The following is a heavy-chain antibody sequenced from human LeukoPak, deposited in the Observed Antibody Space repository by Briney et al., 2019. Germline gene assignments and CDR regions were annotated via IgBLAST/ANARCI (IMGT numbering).Heavy chain of an antibody. J-gene: IGHJ6*03. D-gene: IGHD2-2*02. V-gene: IGHV3-48*01. CDR1: GFTFSSYS. Sequence: GGSLRLSCAASGFTFSSYSMNWVRQAPGKGLEWVSYISSSSSTISYADSVKGRFTISRDNAKNSMYLQMNSLRAEETAVYYCARDVVVPAAIHYYYYYYMDVWGKGTTVTVSS. CDR3: ARDVVVPAAIHYYYYYYMDV. CDR2: ISSSSSTI.